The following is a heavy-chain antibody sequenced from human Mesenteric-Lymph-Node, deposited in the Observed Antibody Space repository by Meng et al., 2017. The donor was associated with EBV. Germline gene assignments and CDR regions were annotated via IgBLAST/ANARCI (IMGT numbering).Heavy chain of an antibody. CDR1: GGSISRSSYY. Sequence: QSVRGLVKSSGILSFTFIVTGGSISRSSYYCGWILQPPGKGLEWIGSIYYSGSTYYNPSLKSRVTISVDTSKNQFSLKLSSVTAADTAVHYCARGQWSSSWYFLYYWGQGTLVTVSS. J-gene: IGHJ4*02. D-gene: IGHD6-13*01. CDR3: ARGQWSSSWYFLYY. CDR2: IYYSGST. V-gene: IGHV4-39*07.